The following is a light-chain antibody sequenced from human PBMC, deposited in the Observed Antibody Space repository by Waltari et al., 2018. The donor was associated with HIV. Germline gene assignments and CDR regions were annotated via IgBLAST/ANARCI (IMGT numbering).Light chain of an antibody. CDR2: HDI. CDR1: NLGNKY. Sequence: SFELTQPPSVSVPPGPTATLPCSGANLGNKYDLWYQQKPGQSPVLIIDHDIRRPSGIPERFFGSNSGNTATLTISGTQATDEADYYCQAWDNGVAVFGGGTKLTVL. J-gene: IGLJ2*01. V-gene: IGLV3-1*01. CDR3: QAWDNGVAV.